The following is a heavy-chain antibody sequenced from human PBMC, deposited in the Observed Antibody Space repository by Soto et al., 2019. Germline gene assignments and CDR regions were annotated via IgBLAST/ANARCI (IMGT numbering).Heavy chain of an antibody. CDR1: GESFIGYY. CDR2: INHRGST. CDR3: ARTDIVTTNWFDP. Sequence: QVHLQQWGAGLLKPSETLSLTCAVYGESFIGYYWTWIRQPPGKGLEWIGEINHRGSTNYNPSLKSRVTISIDTSKNQFSLKLSSATAADTSVYYCARTDIVTTNWFDPWGQGTLVTVSS. D-gene: IGHD5-12*01. V-gene: IGHV4-34*02. J-gene: IGHJ5*02.